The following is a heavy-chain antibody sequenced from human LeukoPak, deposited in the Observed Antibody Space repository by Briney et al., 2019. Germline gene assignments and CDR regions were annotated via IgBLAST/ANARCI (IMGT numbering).Heavy chain of an antibody. V-gene: IGHV3-15*01. CDR1: GFTFSNAW. Sequence: GGSLRLSCAASGFTFSNAWMSWVRQAPGKGLEWVGRIKSKTDGGTTDYAAPVKGRFTISRDDSKNTLYLQMNSLKTEDTAVYYCTTSYKTGPHDAFDIWGQGTMVTVSS. D-gene: IGHD1-1*01. CDR3: TTSYKTGPHDAFDI. J-gene: IGHJ3*02. CDR2: IKSKTDGGTT.